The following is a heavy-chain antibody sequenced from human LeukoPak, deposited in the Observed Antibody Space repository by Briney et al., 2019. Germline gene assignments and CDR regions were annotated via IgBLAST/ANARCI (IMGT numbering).Heavy chain of an antibody. V-gene: IGHV3-21*01. D-gene: IGHD3-10*01. Sequence: PGGSLRLSCAASGFTFSTYSMTWVRQAPGKGLEWVSSISSGGSYIYYADSVKGRFTISRDNAKNSLYLQMNSLRAEDTAVYYCARDQSGDNNWGQGTLVTVSS. CDR3: ARDQSGDNN. CDR2: ISSGGSYI. J-gene: IGHJ4*02. CDR1: GFTFSTYS.